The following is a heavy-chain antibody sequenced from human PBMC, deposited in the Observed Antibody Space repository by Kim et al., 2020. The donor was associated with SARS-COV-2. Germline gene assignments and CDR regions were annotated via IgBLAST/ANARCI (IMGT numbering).Heavy chain of an antibody. Sequence: SETLSLTCAVYGGSFSGYYWSWIRQPPGKGLEWIGEINHSGSTNYNPSLKSRVTISVDTSKNQFSLKLSSVTAADTAVYYCARKSPHGYYYYGMDVWGQG. CDR3: ARKSPHGYYYYGMDV. V-gene: IGHV4-34*01. CDR2: INHSGST. J-gene: IGHJ6*02. CDR1: GGSFSGYY.